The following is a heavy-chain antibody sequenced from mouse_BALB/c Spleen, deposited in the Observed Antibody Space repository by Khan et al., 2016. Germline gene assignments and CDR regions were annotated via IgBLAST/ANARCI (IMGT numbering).Heavy chain of an antibody. CDR2: IDPANGNT. J-gene: IGHJ3*01. CDR3: TRGDYDWCAY. Sequence: VQLQQSGAELVKPGTSVKLSCTASGFNIKDTYMDWVKQRPEQGLEWIGRIDPANGNTKYDPKFQGKATIISDTSSNTAHLQLSSLTSEDTAVYYCTRGDYDWCAYWGQGTLVTVSA. CDR1: GFNIKDTY. D-gene: IGHD2-4*01. V-gene: IGHV14-3*02.